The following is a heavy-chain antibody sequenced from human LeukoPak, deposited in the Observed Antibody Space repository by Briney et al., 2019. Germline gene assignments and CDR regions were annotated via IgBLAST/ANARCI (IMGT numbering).Heavy chain of an antibody. CDR1: GYTFTGYY. Sequence: GASVKVSCKASGYTFTGYYMHWVRQAPGQGLEWMGWINPNSGGTNYAQKFQGRVTMTRDTSISTAYMELSRLRSDDTAVYYCARDVRITMVRGKGFDPWGQGTLVTVSS. V-gene: IGHV1-2*02. D-gene: IGHD3-10*01. J-gene: IGHJ5*02. CDR2: INPNSGGT. CDR3: ARDVRITMVRGKGFDP.